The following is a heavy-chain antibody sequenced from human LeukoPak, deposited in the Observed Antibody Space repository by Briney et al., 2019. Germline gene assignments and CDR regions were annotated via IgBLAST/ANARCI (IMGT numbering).Heavy chain of an antibody. CDR3: ARAAAFGGVIVLFDY. J-gene: IGHJ4*02. CDR1: GGSISSGGYY. V-gene: IGHV4-31*03. CDR2: IYYSGST. Sequence: SQTLSLTCTVSGGSISSGGYYWSWIRQHPGKGLEWIGYIYYSGSTYYNPSLKSRVTISVDTSKNQFSLKLSSVTAADTAVYYWARAAAFGGVIVLFDYWGQGTLVTVSS. D-gene: IGHD3-16*02.